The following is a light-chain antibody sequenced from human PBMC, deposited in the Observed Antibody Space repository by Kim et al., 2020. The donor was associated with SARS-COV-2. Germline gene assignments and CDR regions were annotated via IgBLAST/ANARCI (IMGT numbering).Light chain of an antibody. J-gene: IGKJ4*01. CDR1: QRVSSSY. CDR3: QQYATSPLT. V-gene: IGKV3-20*01. Sequence: LSPGEQPTLPSRASQRVSSSYLAWYQQKPGQAPRILIYGASNRATGIPDRFSGSGSGTDFTLTISRLEPEDFAVYSCQQYATSPLTFGGGTKLEI. CDR2: GAS.